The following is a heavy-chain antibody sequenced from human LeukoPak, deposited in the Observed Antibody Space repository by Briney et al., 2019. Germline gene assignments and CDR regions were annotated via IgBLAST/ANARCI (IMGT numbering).Heavy chain of an antibody. CDR2: IKSKTDGGTT. CDR1: GFTFSNAW. V-gene: IGHV3-15*01. D-gene: IGHD3-22*01. CDR3: TAHYYDSSGYAKDY. Sequence: PGGSLRLSCAASGFTFSNAWMSWVRQAPGKGLEWVGRIKSKTDGGTTDYAAPVKGRFTISRDDSKNTLYLQMNSLKTEDTAVYYCTAHYYDSSGYAKDYWGQGTLVTVSS. J-gene: IGHJ4*02.